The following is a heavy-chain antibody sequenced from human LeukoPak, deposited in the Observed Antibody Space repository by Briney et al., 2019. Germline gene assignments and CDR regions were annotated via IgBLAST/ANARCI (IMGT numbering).Heavy chain of an antibody. Sequence: GGSLRLSCAASGFTFSSYWMTWVRQAPGKWLEWVANIKQDGTDKYYVDSVKGRFTISRNNAKNSLFLQLGSLRSDDTAVYYCARASMGGRDYHLDSWGQGTLVTVSS. CDR2: IKQDGTDK. CDR1: GFTFSSYW. J-gene: IGHJ4*02. CDR3: ARASMGGRDYHLDS. D-gene: IGHD4/OR15-4a*01. V-gene: IGHV3-7*01.